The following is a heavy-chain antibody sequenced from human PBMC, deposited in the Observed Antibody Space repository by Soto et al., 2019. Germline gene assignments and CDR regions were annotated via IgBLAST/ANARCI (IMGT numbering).Heavy chain of an antibody. J-gene: IGHJ5*02. V-gene: IGHV3-23*01. CDR3: AKGSGYYYVNNWFDP. Sequence: EVQLLESGGGLVQPGGSLRLSCAASGFTFSSYAMSWVRQAPGKGLEWVSAISGSGGSTYYADSVKGRFTISRDNSKNTLYLQMNSLRVEDTAVYYCAKGSGYYYVNNWFDPWGQGTLVTVSS. D-gene: IGHD3-22*01. CDR1: GFTFSSYA. CDR2: ISGSGGST.